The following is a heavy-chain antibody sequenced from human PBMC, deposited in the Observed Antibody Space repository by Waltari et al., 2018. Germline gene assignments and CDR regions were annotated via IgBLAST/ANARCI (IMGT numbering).Heavy chain of an antibody. V-gene: IGHV4-4*02. CDR3: AGDRGRGLYLDS. CDR2: VDRSGRT. D-gene: IGHD2-15*01. J-gene: IGHJ4*02. CDR1: GASMISNYC. Sequence: QLQLQESGPGLVKPSGPLSLTCVVSGASMISNYCWSWVRQAPGEGLGWIGQVDRSGRTNYKPSFASRGIMSLDTSIYHFPLNMLSGTAADTAIYYWAGDRGRGLYLDSRGRGTLVSVSP.